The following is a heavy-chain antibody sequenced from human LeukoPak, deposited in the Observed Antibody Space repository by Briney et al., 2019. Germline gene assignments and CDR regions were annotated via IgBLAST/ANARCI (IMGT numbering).Heavy chain of an antibody. Sequence: PSETLSLTCTVSGGSISSYYWSWIRQPAGKGLEWIGRIYTSGSTYYNPSLKSRVTISVDTSKNQFSLKLSSVTAADTAVYYCARHQLTTEYYDNRPGAFDIWGQGTMVTVSS. CDR2: IYTSGST. CDR3: ARHQLTTEYYDNRPGAFDI. V-gene: IGHV4-4*07. CDR1: GGSISSYY. D-gene: IGHD3-22*01. J-gene: IGHJ3*02.